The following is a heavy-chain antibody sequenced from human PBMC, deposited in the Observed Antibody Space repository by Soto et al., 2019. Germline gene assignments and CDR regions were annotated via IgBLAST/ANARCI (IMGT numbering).Heavy chain of an antibody. V-gene: IGHV5-51*01. CDR3: AGGGVRGVITRTRDYYGMDV. J-gene: IGHJ6*02. Sequence: GESLKISCQGSGYSFTSYWIGWVRQMPGKGLEWMGIIYPGDSDTRYSPSFQGQVTISADMSISTAYLQWSSLKASDTAMYYCAGGGVRGVITRTRDYYGMDVWGQGT. D-gene: IGHD3-10*01. CDR2: IYPGDSDT. CDR1: GYSFTSYW.